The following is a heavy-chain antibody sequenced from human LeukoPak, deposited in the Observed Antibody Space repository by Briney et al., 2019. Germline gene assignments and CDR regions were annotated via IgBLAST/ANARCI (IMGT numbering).Heavy chain of an antibody. D-gene: IGHD1-14*01. CDR3: AREILGGFNPGAY. V-gene: IGHV4-4*02. J-gene: IGHJ4*02. Sequence: SEALSLTCTVSLDSTTSNFWSWVRQPPGKGLEWIGEIRRSGSPNYNPSLQSRVTISIDRSRNQIALELSSVTAADTAVYYCAREILGGFNPGAYWGQGTLVTVSS. CDR2: IRRSGSP. CDR1: LDSTTSNF.